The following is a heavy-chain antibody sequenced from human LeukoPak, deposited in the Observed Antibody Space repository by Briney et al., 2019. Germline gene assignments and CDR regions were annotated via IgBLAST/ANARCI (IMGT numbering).Heavy chain of an antibody. D-gene: IGHD6-19*01. V-gene: IGHV3-9*01. CDR3: VKDMGYGIAVAGHYGMDV. CDR2: ISWNSGSI. Sequence: PGRSLTLSCVASGFTFDDYGMHWVRQAPGRDLECVSGISWNSGSIGYADSVKGRFTISRDNAKNSLYLQMNSLRAEDTALYYCVKDMGYGIAVAGHYGMDVWGQGTTVIVSS. CDR1: GFTFDDYG. J-gene: IGHJ6*02.